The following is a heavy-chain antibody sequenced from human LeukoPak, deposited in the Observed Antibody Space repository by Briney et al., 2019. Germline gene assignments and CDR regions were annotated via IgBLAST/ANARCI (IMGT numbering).Heavy chain of an antibody. J-gene: IGHJ4*02. Sequence: GGSLRLSXAASGFTFSSYSMNWVRQAPGKGLEWLSYISSGSRTIYYADSVKGRFTMSRDNAKNSLYLQMNSLRAEDTAVYYCARESISGHRDFDYWGQGALVTVSS. CDR2: ISSGSRTI. V-gene: IGHV3-48*01. CDR3: ARESISGHRDFDY. CDR1: GFTFSSYS. D-gene: IGHD1-26*01.